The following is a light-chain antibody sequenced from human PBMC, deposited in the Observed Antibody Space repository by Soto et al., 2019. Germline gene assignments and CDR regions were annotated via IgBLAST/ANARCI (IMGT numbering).Light chain of an antibody. CDR2: EVN. Sequence: QSALTQPASVSGSPGQSITISCTGTISDVGGYNYVSWYQQHPGKAPKLMLYEVNNRPSGVSDRFSGSKSGNTASLTISGLQAEDEADYYCSSYTITNTLVFGTGTKLTVL. CDR1: ISDVGGYNY. CDR3: SSYTITNTLV. J-gene: IGLJ1*01. V-gene: IGLV2-14*01.